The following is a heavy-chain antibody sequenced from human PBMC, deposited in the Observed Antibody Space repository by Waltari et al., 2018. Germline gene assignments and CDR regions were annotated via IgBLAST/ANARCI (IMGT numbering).Heavy chain of an antibody. CDR1: GFTVSSNY. D-gene: IGHD3-16*01. J-gene: IGHJ3*02. CDR3: ARSIRRGVWAGGAFDI. CDR2: IYSGGST. Sequence: EVQLVESGGGLIQPGGSLRLSCAASGFTVSSNYMSWVRQAPGKGLEWVSVIYSGGSTNYADSVKGRFTISRDNYKNTLELQMNSLRAEDTAVYYCARSIRRGVWAGGAFDIWGQGTMVTVSS. V-gene: IGHV3-53*01.